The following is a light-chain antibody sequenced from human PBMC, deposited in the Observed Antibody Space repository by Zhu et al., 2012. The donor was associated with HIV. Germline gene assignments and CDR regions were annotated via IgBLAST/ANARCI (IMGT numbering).Light chain of an antibody. Sequence: EIVMTQSPATLSVSPGERATLSCRASQSVSTNLAWYQQTPGQAPRLLIYGASTRATGIPARFSGGGSGTEFTLTISSLQSEDFVVYYCQQYDTWPPMFTFGQGTKAGDQT. V-gene: IGKV3-15*01. CDR1: QSVSTN. J-gene: IGKJ2*01. CDR3: QQYDTWPPMFT. CDR2: GAS.